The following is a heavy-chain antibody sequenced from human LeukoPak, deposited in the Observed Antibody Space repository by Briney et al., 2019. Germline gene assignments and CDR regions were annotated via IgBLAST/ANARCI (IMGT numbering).Heavy chain of an antibody. CDR3: ARASIFGVVMNEYFQH. Sequence: GASVKVSCKASGYTFTSYVISWVRQAPGQGLEWMGWISAYNGNTNYAQKLQGRVTMTTDTSTSTAYMELRSLRSDDTAVYYCARASIFGVVMNEYFQHWGQGTLVTVSS. D-gene: IGHD3-3*01. CDR2: ISAYNGNT. CDR1: GYTFTSYV. V-gene: IGHV1-18*01. J-gene: IGHJ1*01.